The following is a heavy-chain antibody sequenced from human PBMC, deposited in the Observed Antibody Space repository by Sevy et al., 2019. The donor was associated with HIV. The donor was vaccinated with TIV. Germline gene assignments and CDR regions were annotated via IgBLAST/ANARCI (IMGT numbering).Heavy chain of an antibody. CDR1: GFTFSTYG. Sequence: GGSLRLSCAASGFTFSTYGMHWVRQAPGKGLEWVAVLSYDGREKYYGNSVKGRFTISRDNSKNTLYLQMNSLRDEDTAVYYCAKVGPHCSGGTCYYPLFDYCGQGTLVTVSS. CDR3: AKVGPHCSGGTCYYPLFDY. J-gene: IGHJ4*02. D-gene: IGHD2-15*01. V-gene: IGHV3-30*18. CDR2: LSYDGREK.